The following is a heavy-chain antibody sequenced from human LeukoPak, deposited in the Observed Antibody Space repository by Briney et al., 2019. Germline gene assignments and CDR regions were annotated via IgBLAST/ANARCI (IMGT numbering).Heavy chain of an antibody. V-gene: IGHV4-31*03. CDR1: GGSISSGGYY. Sequence: SQTLSLTCTVSGGSISSGGYYWSWIRQHPGKGLEWIGYIYYSGSTYYNPSLKSRVTISVDTSKNQFSLKLSSVTAADTAVYYCASIHHDLVYQLPQPGWFDPWGQGTLVTVSS. J-gene: IGHJ5*02. CDR3: ASIHHDLVYQLPQPGWFDP. D-gene: IGHD2-2*01. CDR2: IYYSGST.